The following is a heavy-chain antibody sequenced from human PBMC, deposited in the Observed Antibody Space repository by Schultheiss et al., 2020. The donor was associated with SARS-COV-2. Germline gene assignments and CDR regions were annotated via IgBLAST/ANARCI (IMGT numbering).Heavy chain of an antibody. Sequence: GGSLRLSCAASGFTVSSNYMSWVRQAPGKGLEWVSAISGSGGSTYYADSVKGRFTISRDNSKNTLYLQMNSLRAEDTAVYYCAKRDFWSGYYTDWGQGTLVTVSS. CDR3: AKRDFWSGYYTD. CDR1: GFTVSSNY. CDR2: ISGSGGST. J-gene: IGHJ4*02. D-gene: IGHD3-3*01. V-gene: IGHV3-23*01.